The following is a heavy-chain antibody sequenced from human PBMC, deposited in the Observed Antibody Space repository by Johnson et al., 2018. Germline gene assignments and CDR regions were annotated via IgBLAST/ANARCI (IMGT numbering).Heavy chain of an antibody. CDR2: ISYDGSNK. CDR3: ARENVVHYDFWSGYGAFDI. V-gene: IGHV3-30-3*01. J-gene: IGHJ3*02. D-gene: IGHD3-3*01. CDR1: GFTFSSYA. Sequence: QVQLVESGGGVVEPGRSLRLSCAASGFTFSSYAMHWVRQAPGKGLEWVAVISYDGSNKYYADTVKGRFTISTDNSKNTLYLQMNSLRAEDTAVYYCARENVVHYDFWSGYGAFDIWGQGTMVTVSS.